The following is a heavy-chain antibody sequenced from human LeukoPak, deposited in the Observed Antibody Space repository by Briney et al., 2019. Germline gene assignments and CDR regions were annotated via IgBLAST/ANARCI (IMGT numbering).Heavy chain of an antibody. CDR1: GFTLKTYS. CDR3: ARGGDDNNVYPLH. CDR2: ITTRGSYI. J-gene: IGHJ4*02. Sequence: GGSLRLSCAASGFTLKTYSMIWVRQAPGKGLEWVSSITTRGSYINYADSVKGRFTISRDNAKNSLFLQMNSLRVEDTAVYYCARGGDDNNVYPLHWGQGTLVTVSS. D-gene: IGHD3-22*01. V-gene: IGHV3-21*01.